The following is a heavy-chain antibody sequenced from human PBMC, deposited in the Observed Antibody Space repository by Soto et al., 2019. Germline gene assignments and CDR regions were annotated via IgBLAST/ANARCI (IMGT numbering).Heavy chain of an antibody. V-gene: IGHV3-11*01. CDR2: ISSSGSTI. J-gene: IGHJ4*02. D-gene: IGHD3-22*01. CDR1: GFNFSDYY. CDR3: VSRGVYYDSSGYVY. Sequence: PGGSLILCCAASGFNFSDYYMSWIHQAPGKGLEWVSYISSSGSTIYYADSVKGRFTISRDNAKNSLYLQMNSLRAEDTAVYYCVSRGVYYDSSGYVYWGQGTLVTVSS.